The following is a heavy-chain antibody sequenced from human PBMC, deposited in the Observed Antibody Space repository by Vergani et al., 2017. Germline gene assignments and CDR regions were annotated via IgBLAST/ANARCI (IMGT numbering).Heavy chain of an antibody. V-gene: IGHV3-23*01. CDR3: ARDRVDDYSNYGKPGYYYYMDV. CDR2: ISGSGGST. CDR1: GFTFSSYA. Sequence: EVQLLESGGGLVQPGGSLRLSCAASGFTFSSYAMSWVRQAPGKGLAWVSAISGSGGSTYYADSVKGQFTISRDNSKNTLYLQMNSLRAEDTAVYYCARDRVDDYSNYGKPGYYYYMDVWGKGTTVTVSS. J-gene: IGHJ6*03. D-gene: IGHD4-11*01.